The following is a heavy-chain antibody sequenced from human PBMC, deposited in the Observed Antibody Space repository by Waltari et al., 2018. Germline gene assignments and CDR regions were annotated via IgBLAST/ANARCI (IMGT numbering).Heavy chain of an antibody. CDR2: VIPFRRVG. V-gene: IGHV1-69*04. Sequence: QVQVVQSGSEVEKPGSSVKVSCKASGGTFTNYAVSWVRQAPGEGLEWMGGVIPFRRVGDYAQKFQGRISISADESTSTVYMDLSSLRSEDTAIYYCANGYYYGTEVYYYYYMHVWGRGTPVTVSS. D-gene: IGHD3-10*01. CDR1: GGTFTNYA. J-gene: IGHJ6*03. CDR3: ANGYYYGTEVYYYYYMHV.